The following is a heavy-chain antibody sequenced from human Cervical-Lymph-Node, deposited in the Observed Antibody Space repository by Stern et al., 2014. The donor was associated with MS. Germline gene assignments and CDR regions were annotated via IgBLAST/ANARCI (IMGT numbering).Heavy chain of an antibody. CDR2: INGDGGST. Sequence: EVQLVESGGGLVQPGGSLRLSCAASGFTFSSYWMDWVRQAPGKGLVWVSRINGDGGSTSYADSVKGRFTISRDNAKNTLYLQMNSLRAEDTAVYYYARSILFDPWGQGTLVTVSS. CDR3: ARSILFDP. D-gene: IGHD2-15*01. V-gene: IGHV3-74*02. J-gene: IGHJ5*02. CDR1: GFTFSSYW.